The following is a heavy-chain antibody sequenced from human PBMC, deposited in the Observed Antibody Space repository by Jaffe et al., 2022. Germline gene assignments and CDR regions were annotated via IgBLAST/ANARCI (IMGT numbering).Heavy chain of an antibody. D-gene: IGHD1-1*01. CDR1: EFSFRTYG. V-gene: IGHV3-30*02. CDR2: IHWDETTK. CDR3: VKEKVTGTEYDKAFEI. J-gene: IGHJ3*02. Sequence: QVQLVESGGGVVQPGGSLRLSCAASEFSFRTYGLHWIRQAPGKGLEWLSFIHWDETTKFYADSVKGRFTISRDNSKNTLFLQMSSLRVEDTSIYYCVKEKVTGTEYDKAFEIWGQGTMVTVSS.